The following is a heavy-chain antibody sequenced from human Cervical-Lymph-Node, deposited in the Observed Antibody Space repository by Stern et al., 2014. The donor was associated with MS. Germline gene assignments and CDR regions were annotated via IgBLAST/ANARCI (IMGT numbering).Heavy chain of an antibody. CDR1: GGSISSGDYY. J-gene: IGHJ5*02. Sequence: QVQLQESGPGLVKPSQTLSLTCTVSGGSISSGDYYWSWIRQPPGKGLEWIGYIYYSGSTSYNPSLKSRVTISVDTSKTQFSLKLSSVTAADTAVYYCASANCSSTSCPNWFDPWGQGTLVTVSS. CDR3: ASANCSSTSCPNWFDP. D-gene: IGHD2-2*01. V-gene: IGHV4-30-4*01. CDR2: IYYSGST.